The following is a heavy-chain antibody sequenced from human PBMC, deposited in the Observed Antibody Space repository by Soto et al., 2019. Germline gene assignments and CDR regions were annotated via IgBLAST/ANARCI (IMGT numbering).Heavy chain of an antibody. Sequence: QVQLQESGPGLVKPSQTLSLTCAISGDSVSSNSAAWNWIRLSPSRGLEWLARTYYRSRWYNDYAVSVRSRITVDPDTYTNQFSLQLTSVTPEDTAVYYCAGTTSHQWYYMDVWGKGTTVTVSS. D-gene: IGHD1-7*01. V-gene: IGHV6-1*01. CDR1: GDSVSSNSAA. CDR2: TYYRSRWYN. J-gene: IGHJ6*03. CDR3: AGTTSHQWYYMDV.